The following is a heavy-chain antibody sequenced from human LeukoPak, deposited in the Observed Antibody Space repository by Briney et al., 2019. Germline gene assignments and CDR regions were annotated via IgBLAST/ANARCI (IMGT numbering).Heavy chain of an antibody. CDR1: GFPFRNYA. CDR2: ISRRDDYT. CDR3: ANDYRSGSFHDF. Sequence: PGGSLRLSCAASGFPFRNYAMNWVRQAPGKGLEWVSVISRRDDYTYYADSVKGRFTISRDNSKNTLYLQMNTLRAEDTAVYYCANDYRSGSFHDFWGQGTLVTVSS. V-gene: IGHV3-23*01. D-gene: IGHD3-10*01. J-gene: IGHJ4*02.